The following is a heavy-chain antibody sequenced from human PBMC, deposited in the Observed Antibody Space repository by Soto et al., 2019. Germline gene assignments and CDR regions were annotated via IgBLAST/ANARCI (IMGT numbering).Heavy chain of an antibody. D-gene: IGHD3-9*01. CDR2: INWNGGST. J-gene: IGHJ4*02. Sequence: GGSLRLSCVASGFTCDDYGMSWVRQAQGKGLEWVSGINWNGGSTGYADSVKGRFTISRDNAKNSLYLQMNSLRAEDTALYHCARGLGPDFDWPTAFDYWGQGTLVTVSS. V-gene: IGHV3-20*01. CDR3: ARGLGPDFDWPTAFDY. CDR1: GFTCDDYG.